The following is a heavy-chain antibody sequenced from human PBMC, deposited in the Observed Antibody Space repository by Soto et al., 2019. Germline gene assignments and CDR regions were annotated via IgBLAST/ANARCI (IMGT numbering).Heavy chain of an antibody. Sequence: QVQLVQSGAEVKKPGSSVKVSCKASGGTFSSYAISWVRQAPGQGLEWIGGIIPIFGTANYAQKLQGRVTITADESTSTAYMELSSLRSEDTAVYYCASPKFRFWQQLDPWGQGTLVTVSS. CDR3: ASPKFRFWQQLDP. CDR2: IIPIFGTA. D-gene: IGHD3-3*01. CDR1: GGTFSSYA. J-gene: IGHJ5*02. V-gene: IGHV1-69*01.